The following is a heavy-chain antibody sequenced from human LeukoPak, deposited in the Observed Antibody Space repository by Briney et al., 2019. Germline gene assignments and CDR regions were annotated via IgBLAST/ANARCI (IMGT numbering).Heavy chain of an antibody. CDR1: GYTLTVLS. J-gene: IGHJ4*02. CDR2: YAPKDEET. Sequence: ASVKVTCKFSGYTLTVLSMHWVRQAPGKGLEWMGGYAPKDEETIYARKFKGRITMTEDTTTDTAYLELSSLRSEDTAVYYCARGIGDFWGQGTLVTVSS. CDR3: ARGIGDF. V-gene: IGHV1-24*01. D-gene: IGHD6-13*01.